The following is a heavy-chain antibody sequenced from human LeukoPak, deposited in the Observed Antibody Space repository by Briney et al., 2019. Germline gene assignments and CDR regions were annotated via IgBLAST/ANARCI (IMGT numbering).Heavy chain of an antibody. Sequence: SETLSLTCTVSGGSISSSYWSWIRQPPGKGLEWIGYIYYSGSTNNNPSFKSRVAISVDTSKNQFSLKLSSVTAADTAVYYCATWGIAVAGTFDYWGQGTLVTVST. CDR3: ATWGIAVAGTFDY. V-gene: IGHV4-59*08. CDR1: GGSISSSY. CDR2: IYYSGST. D-gene: IGHD6-19*01. J-gene: IGHJ4*02.